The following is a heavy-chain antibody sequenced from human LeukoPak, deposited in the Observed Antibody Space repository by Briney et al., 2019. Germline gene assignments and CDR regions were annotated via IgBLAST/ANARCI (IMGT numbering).Heavy chain of an antibody. CDR3: ARLGHCRETNCYSDFYYMDA. V-gene: IGHV1-69*13. D-gene: IGHD2-2*02. Sequence: ASVKVSCKASGGTFSTYAISRVRQAPGQGLEWMGGIIPVFDKANYAQKFQDRVTITADDSTTTAYMELSSLTSEDTAIYYCARLGHCRETNCYSDFYYMDAWGKGTTVIVSS. CDR2: IIPVFDKA. J-gene: IGHJ6*03. CDR1: GGTFSTYA.